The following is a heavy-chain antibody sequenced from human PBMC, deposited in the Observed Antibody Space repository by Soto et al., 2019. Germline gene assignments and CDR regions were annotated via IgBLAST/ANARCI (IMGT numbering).Heavy chain of an antibody. CDR3: AKDRPYYYDSSGYGY. Sequence: GSLRLSCAASGFTFGSYAMSWVRQAPGKGLEWVSAISGSGGSTYYADSVKGRFTISRDNSKNTLYLQMDSLRAEDTAVYYCAKDRPYYYDSSGYGYWGQGTLVTVSS. J-gene: IGHJ4*02. D-gene: IGHD3-22*01. CDR2: ISGSGGST. V-gene: IGHV3-23*01. CDR1: GFTFGSYA.